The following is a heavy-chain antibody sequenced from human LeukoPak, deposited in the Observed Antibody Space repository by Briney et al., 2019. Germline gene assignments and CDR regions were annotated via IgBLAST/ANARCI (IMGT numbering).Heavy chain of an antibody. J-gene: IGHJ5*02. V-gene: IGHV4-59*11. CDR3: ASYAIFGAGNWFDP. CDR2: IYYSGST. D-gene: IGHD3-3*01. Sequence: SETLSLTCTVSGGSISSHYWGWIRQPPGKGLEWIGYIYYSGSTNYNPSLKSRVTISVDTSKNQFSLKLSSVTAADTAVYYCASYAIFGAGNWFDPWGQGTLVTVSS. CDR1: GGSISSHY.